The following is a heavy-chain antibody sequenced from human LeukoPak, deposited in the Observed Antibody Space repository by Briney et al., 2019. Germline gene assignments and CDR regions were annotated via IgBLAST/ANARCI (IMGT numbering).Heavy chain of an antibody. V-gene: IGHV3-7*01. CDR2: IKQDGSEK. CDR1: GFTFSSYW. D-gene: IGHD2-2*01. Sequence: GGSLRLSCAASGFTFSSYWMSWVRQAPGKGLEWVANIKQDGSEKYYVDSVKGRFTISRDNAKESLYLQMNSLRAEDTAVYYCARDGELGCSSSSCYGAFDIWGQGTVVTVSS. CDR3: ARDGELGCSSSSCYGAFDI. J-gene: IGHJ3*02.